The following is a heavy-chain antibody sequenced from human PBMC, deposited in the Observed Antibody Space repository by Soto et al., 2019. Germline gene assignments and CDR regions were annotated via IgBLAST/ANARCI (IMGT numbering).Heavy chain of an antibody. V-gene: IGHV4-31*03. J-gene: IGHJ3*02. CDR1: GGSISSGGYY. Sequence: QVQLQESGPGLVKPSQTLSLTCTVSGGSISSGGYYWSWIRQHPGKGLEWIGYIYYSGSTYYNPSLMSRVTTSADTSKNQFSLKLSTVTAADTAVYYCARGGAVAGTNDAFDIWGQGTMVTVSS. D-gene: IGHD6-19*01. CDR3: ARGGAVAGTNDAFDI. CDR2: IYYSGST.